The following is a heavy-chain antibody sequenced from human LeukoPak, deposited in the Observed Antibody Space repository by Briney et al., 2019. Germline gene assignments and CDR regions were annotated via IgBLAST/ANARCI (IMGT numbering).Heavy chain of an antibody. CDR2: INPSGGST. D-gene: IGHD3-22*01. J-gene: IGHJ5*02. V-gene: IGHV1-46*01. Sequence: ASVKVSCKASGYTFTSYYMHWVRQAPGQGLEWMGIINPSGGSTSYAQKFQGRVTITADKSTSTAYMELSSLRSEDTAVYYCAPGRYYYDSSGYSGFDWFDPWGQGTLVTVSS. CDR3: APGRYYYDSSGYSGFDWFDP. CDR1: GYTFTSYY.